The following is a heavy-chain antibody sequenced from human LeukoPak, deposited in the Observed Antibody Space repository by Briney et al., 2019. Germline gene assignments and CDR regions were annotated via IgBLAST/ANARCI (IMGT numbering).Heavy chain of an antibody. CDR2: INAGNGNT. CDR1: GYTFTDYF. CDR3: ARTTRSSGYSLY. V-gene: IGHV1/OR15-3*01. D-gene: IGHD3-22*01. Sequence: ASVKVSCKASGYTFTDYFMNWMRQAPGQRLEWMGWINAGNGNTKYSQKLQGRVTITRDTSSSTAYMQLSSLRSEDTAVYYCARTTRSSGYSLYWGQGTLVTVSS. J-gene: IGHJ4*02.